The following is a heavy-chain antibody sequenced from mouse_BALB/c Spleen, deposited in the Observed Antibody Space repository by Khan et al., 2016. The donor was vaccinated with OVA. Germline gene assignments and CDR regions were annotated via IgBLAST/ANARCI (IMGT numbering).Heavy chain of an antibody. Sequence: DVKLQESGPDLVEPSQSLSLTCTVTGYSITSDYSWHWIRQFPGNKLEWLGYMHFSGRTNYNPSLKSRISITRDTSKNPFFLQLNSVTTEDSATYYCSSFDYGGIDHWGQGTTLTVSS. D-gene: IGHD2-4*01. V-gene: IGHV3-1*02. CDR1: GYSITSDYS. CDR3: SSFDYGGIDH. CDR2: MHFSGRT. J-gene: IGHJ2*01.